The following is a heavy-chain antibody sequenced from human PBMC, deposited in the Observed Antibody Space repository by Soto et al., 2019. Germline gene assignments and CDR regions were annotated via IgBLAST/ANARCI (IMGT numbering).Heavy chain of an antibody. CDR1: GFTFNSYG. V-gene: IGHV3-30*18. CDR2: IPYDGSNK. D-gene: IGHD4-17*01. J-gene: IGHJ4*02. CDR3: AKDRTVSYFDY. Sequence: VGSLRLSCAASGFTFNSYGMHWVRQAPGKGLEWVAVIPYDGSNKYYADSVKGRFTISRDNSKNTLYLQMNSLRTEDTAVYYCAKDRTVSYFDYWGQGTLVTVSS.